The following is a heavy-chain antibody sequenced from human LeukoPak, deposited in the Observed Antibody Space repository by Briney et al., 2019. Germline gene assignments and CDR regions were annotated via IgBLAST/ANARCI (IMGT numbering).Heavy chain of an antibody. D-gene: IGHD6-13*01. V-gene: IGHV3-30*18. Sequence: SGGSLRLSCAGSAFNFSDYGMGWVRQAPGKGLEWVAVITNDGSDKYYTDSVKGRFSISRDNSKNTLYLQMNSLRPEDTAIYFCAKVGGRSWFYFDNWGQGTVVTVSS. CDR2: ITNDGSDK. J-gene: IGHJ4*02. CDR1: AFNFSDYG. CDR3: AKVGGRSWFYFDN.